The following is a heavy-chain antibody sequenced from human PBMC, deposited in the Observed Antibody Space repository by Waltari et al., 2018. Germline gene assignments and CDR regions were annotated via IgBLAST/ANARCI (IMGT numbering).Heavy chain of an antibody. D-gene: IGHD6-13*01. CDR3: ARGKRYVAAVAY. J-gene: IGHJ4*02. Sequence: QVQLVESGGGLVKPGGSLRLSCAASGFTFSDYYMSWIRQAPGKGLGWVSDISSSGSNIYYADSVKGRFTIARDNAKNSLYLQMNSLRAEDTAVYYCARGKRYVAAVAYWGQGTLVTVSS. V-gene: IGHV3-11*04. CDR1: GFTFSDYY. CDR2: ISSSGSNI.